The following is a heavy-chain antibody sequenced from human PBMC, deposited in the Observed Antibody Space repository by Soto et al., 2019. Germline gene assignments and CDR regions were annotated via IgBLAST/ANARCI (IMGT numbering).Heavy chain of an antibody. CDR2: IYYSGST. CDR1: GGSISSSSYY. V-gene: IGHV4-39*01. D-gene: IGHD2-2*01. J-gene: IGHJ5*02. CDR3: ARHVFRSTSRAYVNWFDP. Sequence: QLQLQESGPGLVKPSETLSLTCTVSGGSISSSSYYWGWIRQPPGKGLEWIGSIYYSGSTYYNPSLKSRFTTSVATSNIQFSLQLSSVTAADTAVYSCARHVFRSTSRAYVNWFDPWGQGTLVTVSS.